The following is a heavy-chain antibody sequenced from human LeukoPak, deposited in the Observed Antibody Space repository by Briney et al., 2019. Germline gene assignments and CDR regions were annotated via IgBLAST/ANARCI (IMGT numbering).Heavy chain of an antibody. D-gene: IGHD4-11*01. CDR1: GGAFSSHA. J-gene: IGHJ4*02. CDR2: INPIFHTP. Sequence: SVKVSCKASGGAFSSHAISWVRQAPGQGLEWMGGINPIFHTPTYAKKFQGRLTITKDESMSTASMDLSSLISDDTVVYCARGRTTGEFDYWGQGTLVTVSS. V-gene: IGHV1-69*05. CDR3: ARGRTTGEFDY.